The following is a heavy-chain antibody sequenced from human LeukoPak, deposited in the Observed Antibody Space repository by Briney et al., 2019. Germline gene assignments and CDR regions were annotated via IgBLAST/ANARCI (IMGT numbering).Heavy chain of an antibody. CDR3: AKPYCSGGSCHDTPFDY. Sequence: PGRSLRLSCAASGFTFSSYRMHWVRQAPGKGLEWVAVISYDGSNKYYADSVKGRFTISRDNSKNTLYLQMNSLRAEDTAVYYCAKPYCSGGSCHDTPFDYWGQGTLVTVSS. D-gene: IGHD2-15*01. CDR2: ISYDGSNK. CDR1: GFTFSSYR. J-gene: IGHJ4*02. V-gene: IGHV3-30*18.